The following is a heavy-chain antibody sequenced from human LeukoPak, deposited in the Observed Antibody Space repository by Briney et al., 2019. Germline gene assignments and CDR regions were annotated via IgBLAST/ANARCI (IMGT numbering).Heavy chain of an antibody. CDR2: IYPGDSDT. Sequence: GESLKISCKGSGYSFTSYWIGWVRQMPGKGLEWMGIIYPGDSDTRYSPSFQGQVTISADKSISTAYLQWSSLKASDTAMYYCARHQTYYDVLTGYSLGWFDPWGQGTLVTVSS. V-gene: IGHV5-51*01. CDR3: ARHQTYYDVLTGYSLGWFDP. D-gene: IGHD3-9*01. CDR1: GYSFTSYW. J-gene: IGHJ5*02.